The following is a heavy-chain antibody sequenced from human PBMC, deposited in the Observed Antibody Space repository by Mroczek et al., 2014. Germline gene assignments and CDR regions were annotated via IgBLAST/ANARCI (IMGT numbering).Heavy chain of an antibody. CDR1: GGSISSGGYY. Sequence: VQLLESGPGLVKPSQTLSLTCTVSGGSISSGGYYWSWIRQHPGKGLEWIGYIYYSGSTYYNPSLKSRVTISVDTSKNQFSLKLSSVTAADTAVYYCAREAPGGYCSSTSCYTTNYYYYYMDVWGKGTTVTVS. CDR2: IYYSGST. CDR3: AREAPGGYCSSTSCYTTNYYYYYMDV. V-gene: IGHV4-31*03. J-gene: IGHJ6*03. D-gene: IGHD2-2*02.